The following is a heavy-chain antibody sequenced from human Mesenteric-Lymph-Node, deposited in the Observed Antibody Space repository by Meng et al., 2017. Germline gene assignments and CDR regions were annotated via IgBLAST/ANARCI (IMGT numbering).Heavy chain of an antibody. D-gene: IGHD4-17*01. V-gene: IGHV4-34*01. CDR3: VANDYGDWYLDL. Sequence: QVQLQQWGAGLLKPSETLPLTCACSGGSFSVYYWSWIRQPPGEGLEWIGDINHSGTTNYNPSLKSRVIISIDTSKNQFSLTLSSVTAADTAVYYCVANDYGDWYLDLWGRGTLVTVSS. J-gene: IGHJ2*01. CDR2: INHSGTT. CDR1: GGSFSVYY.